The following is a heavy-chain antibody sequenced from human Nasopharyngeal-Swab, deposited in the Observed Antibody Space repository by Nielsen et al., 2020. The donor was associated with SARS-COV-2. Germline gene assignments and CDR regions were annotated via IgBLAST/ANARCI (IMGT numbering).Heavy chain of an antibody. CDR1: GDRVSSNTAA. V-gene: IGHV6-1*01. Sequence: SQTLSLTCAISGDRVSSNTAAWNWLRQSPSRGLEWLGRTYSRSKWYYDYAVSVKSRITINPDTSKNQFSLQLNSVTPEDTAVYYCARDVRVGEWKPFDYWGQGTPVTVSS. J-gene: IGHJ4*02. CDR2: TYSRSKWYY. D-gene: IGHD3-10*02. CDR3: ARDVRVGEWKPFDY.